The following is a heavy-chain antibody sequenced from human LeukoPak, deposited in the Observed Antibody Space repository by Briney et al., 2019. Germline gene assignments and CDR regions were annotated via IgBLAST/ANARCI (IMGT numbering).Heavy chain of an antibody. J-gene: IGHJ6*03. Sequence: SETLSLTCTVSGGSISSYYWSWIRQPPGKGLERIGIIFYSGSTNYNPSLKSRVTISVDTSKNQFSLKLSSVTAADTAVYYCARAFGMLRAVAGTAQDYYYHMDVWGKGTTVTVSS. D-gene: IGHD6-19*01. V-gene: IGHV4-59*12. CDR2: IFYSGST. CDR3: ARAFGMLRAVAGTAQDYYYHMDV. CDR1: GGSISSYY.